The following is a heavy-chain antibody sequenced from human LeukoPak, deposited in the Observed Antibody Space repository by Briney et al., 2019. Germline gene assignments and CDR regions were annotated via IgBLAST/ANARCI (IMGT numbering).Heavy chain of an antibody. V-gene: IGHV4-31*03. CDR2: IYYSGST. Sequence: SETLSLTCTVSGGSISSGGYYWSWIRQHPGKGLEWIGYIYYSGSTYYNPSLKSRVTISVDTSKNQFSLKLSSVTAADTAVYYCAGGSSSWYWYFDLWGRGTLVTVSS. CDR3: AGGSSSWYWYFDL. J-gene: IGHJ2*01. CDR1: GGSISSGGYY. D-gene: IGHD6-13*01.